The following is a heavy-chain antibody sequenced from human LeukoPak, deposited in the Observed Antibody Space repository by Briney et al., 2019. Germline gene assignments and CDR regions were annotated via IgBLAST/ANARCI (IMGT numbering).Heavy chain of an antibody. CDR3: ARGVEPSAYYFYYYMDV. CDR2: IYTSGST. Sequence: PSETLSLTCTVSGGSISSYYWSWIRQPAGKGLEWIGRIYTSGSTNYNPSLKSRVTISIDTSNNQFSLKLNSVAAADTAVYYCARGVEPSAYYFYYYMDVWGKGTTVTVSS. V-gene: IGHV4-4*07. J-gene: IGHJ6*03. CDR1: GGSISSYY. D-gene: IGHD1-14*01.